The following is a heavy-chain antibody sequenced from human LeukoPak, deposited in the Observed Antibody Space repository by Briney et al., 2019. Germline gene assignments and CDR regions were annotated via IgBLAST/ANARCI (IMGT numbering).Heavy chain of an antibody. D-gene: IGHD3-10*01. CDR3: ARVRGNHGSRSYYDYYFDY. CDR2: ISSSSSYI. CDR1: GFTFSSYS. V-gene: IGHV3-21*01. J-gene: IGHJ4*02. Sequence: GGSLRLSCAASGFTFSSYSMNWVRQAPGKGLEWVSSISSSSSYIYYADSVKGRFTISRDNAKNSLYLQMNSLRAEDTAVYYCARVRGNHGSRSYYDYYFDYWGQGTLVTVSS.